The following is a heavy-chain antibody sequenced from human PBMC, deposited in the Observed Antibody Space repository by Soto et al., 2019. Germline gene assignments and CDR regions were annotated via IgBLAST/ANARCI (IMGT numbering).Heavy chain of an antibody. CDR2: ISDSASST. D-gene: IGHD2-2*01. Sequence: GGSLRLSCAASGFTFSRYVMSWVRQAPGKGLEWVSTISDSASSTYYTDSVKGRFTISRDNSKNTLYLQMNSLRAEDTAIYYCAKDIGAYTSCSCYYEYWGQGTLVAFSS. V-gene: IGHV3-23*01. J-gene: IGHJ4*02. CDR3: AKDIGAYTSCSCYYEY. CDR1: GFTFSRYV.